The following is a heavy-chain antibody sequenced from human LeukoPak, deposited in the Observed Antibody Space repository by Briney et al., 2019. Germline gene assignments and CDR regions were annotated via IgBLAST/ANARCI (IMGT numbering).Heavy chain of an antibody. CDR1: GFTFSSYW. J-gene: IGHJ4*02. CDR2: IKQDGSEK. CDR3: ARDTGGGYSCYDC. V-gene: IGHV3-7*01. D-gene: IGHD5-18*01. Sequence: AGGSLRLSCAASGFTFSSYWMTWIRQAPGKGLEWVANIKQDGSEKYYVDSVKGRFTISRDNAKNSLYLQMNSLRAEDTAVYYCARDTGGGYSCYDCWGQGTLDTVSS.